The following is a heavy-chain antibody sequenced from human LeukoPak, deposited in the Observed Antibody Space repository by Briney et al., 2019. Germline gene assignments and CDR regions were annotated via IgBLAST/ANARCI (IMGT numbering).Heavy chain of an antibody. D-gene: IGHD3-10*01. J-gene: IGHJ5*01. CDR2: ISLDGSRK. V-gene: IGHV3-33*05. Sequence: AGGSLRLSCAASGLTFTSHGFHWVRQAPGGGLEWLTFISLDGSRKSYADSVKGRFTFSRDDSKNTLYLEMNSLRAEDTATYYCARDRAVSWLDSWGLGTLVTVSS. CDR1: GLTFTSHG. CDR3: ARDRAVSWLDS.